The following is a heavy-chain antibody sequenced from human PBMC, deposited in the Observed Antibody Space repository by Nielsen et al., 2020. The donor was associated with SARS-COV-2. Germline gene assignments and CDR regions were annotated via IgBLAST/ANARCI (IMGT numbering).Heavy chain of an antibody. CDR3: ARDLEWYCSGGSCYARNYYYGMDV. J-gene: IGHJ6*02. CDR2: INAGNGNT. Sequence: ASVKVSCKASGYTFTSYAMHWVRQAPGQRLEWMGWINAGNGNTKYSQKFQGRVTITRDTSASTVYMELSSLRSEDTAVYYCARDLEWYCSGGSCYARNYYYGMDVWGQGTTVTVSS. D-gene: IGHD2-15*01. CDR1: GYTFTSYA. V-gene: IGHV1-3*01.